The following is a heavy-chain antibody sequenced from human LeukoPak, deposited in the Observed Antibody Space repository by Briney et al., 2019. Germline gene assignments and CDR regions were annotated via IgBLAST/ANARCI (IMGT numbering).Heavy chain of an antibody. CDR2: INPNSGGT. CDR3: AGGYDSRQTLLGY. J-gene: IGHJ4*02. D-gene: IGHD3-22*01. V-gene: IGHV1-2*06. Sequence: ASVKVSCKASGYTFTGYYMHWVRQAPGQGLEWMGRINPNSGGTNYAQKFQGRVTMTRDTSISTAYMELSRLGSDDTAVYYCAGGYDSRQTLLGYWGQGTLVTVSS. CDR1: GYTFTGYY.